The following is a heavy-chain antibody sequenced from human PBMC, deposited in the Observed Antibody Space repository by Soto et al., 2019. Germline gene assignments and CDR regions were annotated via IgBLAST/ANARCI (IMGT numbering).Heavy chain of an antibody. Sequence: QITLKESGPTLVKPTQTLTLTCTFSGFSLSTSGVGVGWIRQPPGKALEWLALIYWDDDKRYSPSLKSRLTRTKDPSKGLVVLTMTNMDPVDTAPYYTAHRRAPETEGDAFDIWGQGTMVTVSS. CDR1: GFSLSTSGVG. J-gene: IGHJ3*02. V-gene: IGHV2-5*02. CDR2: IYWDDDK. CDR3: AHRRAPETEGDAFDI.